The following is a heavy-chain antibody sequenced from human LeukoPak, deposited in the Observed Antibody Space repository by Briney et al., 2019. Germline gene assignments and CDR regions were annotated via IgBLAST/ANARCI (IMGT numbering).Heavy chain of an antibody. CDR2: ITSYNGNT. J-gene: IGHJ3*02. D-gene: IGHD3-9*01. V-gene: IGHV1-18*01. CDR1: DYTFTNYG. CDR3: ARGYDILTGYYPYDAFDI. Sequence: ASVKVSCKASDYTFTNYGITWVRHAPGQGLEWMGWITSYNGNTIYAQSLQGRVTMTTDTSTSTAYMELRSLRSDDTAVYYCARGYDILTGYYPYDAFDIWGQGTMVTVSS.